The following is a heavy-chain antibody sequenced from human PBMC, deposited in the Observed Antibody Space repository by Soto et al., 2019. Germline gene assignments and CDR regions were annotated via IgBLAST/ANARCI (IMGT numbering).Heavy chain of an antibody. J-gene: IGHJ3*02. CDR3: ARQPSKAHAFDI. Sequence: QVQLVQSGAEVKKPRSSVKVSCKASGGTFSSYAISWVRQAPGQGLEWMGGIIPIFGTANYAQKFQGRVTITADESTRTAYMELSSLRSEEAAVYYCARQPSKAHAFDIWGQGTMVTVSS. V-gene: IGHV1-69*12. CDR2: IIPIFGTA. CDR1: GGTFSSYA.